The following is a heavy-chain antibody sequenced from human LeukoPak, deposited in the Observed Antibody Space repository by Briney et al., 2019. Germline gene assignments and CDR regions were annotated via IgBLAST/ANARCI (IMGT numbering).Heavy chain of an antibody. CDR2: INPSGGST. Sequence: ASVTVSCKASGYTFTSYYMHWVRQAPGQGLEWMGIINPSGGSTSYAQKFQGRVTMTRDTSTSTVYMELSSLSAEDTAVYYCAKDRRSGDSWYYFDFWGQGTLVSVSS. CDR3: AKDRRSGDSWYYFDF. CDR1: GYTFTSYY. V-gene: IGHV1-46*01. J-gene: IGHJ4*02. D-gene: IGHD2-15*01.